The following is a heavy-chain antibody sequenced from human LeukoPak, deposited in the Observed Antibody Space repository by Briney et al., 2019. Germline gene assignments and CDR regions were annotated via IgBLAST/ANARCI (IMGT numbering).Heavy chain of an antibody. V-gene: IGHV3-21*04. CDR2: ISSSSSYI. Sequence: SGGSLRLSCAASGFTFSSYSMNWVRQAPGKGLEWVSSISSSSSYIYYADSVKGRFTISRDNSKNTLYLQMNSLRVEDTAVYYCAKAQLRVTTGIDNWGQGTLVTVSS. J-gene: IGHJ4*02. CDR1: GFTFSSYS. CDR3: AKAQLRVTTGIDN. D-gene: IGHD4-17*01.